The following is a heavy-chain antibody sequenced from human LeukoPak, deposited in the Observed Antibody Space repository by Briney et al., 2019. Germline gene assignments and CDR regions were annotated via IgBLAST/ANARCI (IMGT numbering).Heavy chain of an antibody. CDR3: ARGGFGGDY. V-gene: IGHV4-30-4*01. CDR2: IYYSGST. J-gene: IGHJ4*02. Sequence: SSETLSLTCTVSGGSISSGDYYWSWIRQPPGKGLEWIGYIYYSGSTYYNPSLKSRVTISVDTSKNQFSLKLSSVTAAGTAVYYCARGGFGGDYWGQGTLVTVS. D-gene: IGHD3-10*01. CDR1: GGSISSGDYY.